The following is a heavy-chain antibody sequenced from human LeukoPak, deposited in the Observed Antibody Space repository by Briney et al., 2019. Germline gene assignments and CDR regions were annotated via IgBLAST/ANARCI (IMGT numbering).Heavy chain of an antibody. CDR3: AREALVLAPYYFDY. CDR1: GFTFSSNS. J-gene: IGHJ4*02. CDR2: ISSSSSYI. Sequence: GGSLRLSCAASGFTFSSNSMNWVRQAPGKGLEWVSSISSSSSYIYYADSVKGRFTISRDNAKNSLYLQMNSLRAEDTAVYYCAREALVLAPYYFDYWGQGTLVTVSS. V-gene: IGHV3-21*01. D-gene: IGHD6-13*01.